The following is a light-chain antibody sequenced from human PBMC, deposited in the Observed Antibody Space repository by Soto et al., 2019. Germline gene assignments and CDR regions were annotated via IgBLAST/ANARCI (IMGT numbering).Light chain of an antibody. CDR2: GAS. CDR3: HQRNQ. Sequence: EIVLTQSPGTLSLSPGERATLSCRASQSVSSNLAWYQQKPGQAPRLLISGASTRATGIPARLSGSGSGTDFTLTISSVEPEDFAMYYCHQRNQFGQGTRLEIK. J-gene: IGKJ5*01. CDR1: QSVSSN. V-gene: IGKV3D-11*03.